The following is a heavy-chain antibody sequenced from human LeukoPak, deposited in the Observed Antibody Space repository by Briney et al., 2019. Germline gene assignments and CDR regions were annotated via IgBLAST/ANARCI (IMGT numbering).Heavy chain of an antibody. D-gene: IGHD3-10*02. CDR2: ITWDGGNT. J-gene: IGHJ6*04. Sequence: GGSLRLSCAASGFGFDDYAMHWVRQAPGKGLEWVSLITWDGGNTYYADSVKGRFTISRDNAKNSLYLQMNSLRAEDTAVYYCAELGITMIGGVWGKGTTVTISS. CDR3: AELGITMIGGV. CDR1: GFGFDDYA. V-gene: IGHV3-43D*03.